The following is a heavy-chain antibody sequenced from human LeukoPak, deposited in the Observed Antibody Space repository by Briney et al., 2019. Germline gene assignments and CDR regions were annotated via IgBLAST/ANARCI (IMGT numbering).Heavy chain of an antibody. CDR3: TTDLFNNRIDY. D-gene: IGHD1-14*01. CDR1: GFTFSNAW. CDR2: IKSKTDGGTT. V-gene: IGHV3-15*01. J-gene: IGHJ4*02. Sequence: GGSPRLSCAASGFTFSNAWMSWVRQAPGKGLEWVGRIKSKTDGGTTDYAAPVKGRFTISRDDSKNTLYLQMNSLKTEDTAVYYCTTDLFNNRIDYWGQGTLVTVSS.